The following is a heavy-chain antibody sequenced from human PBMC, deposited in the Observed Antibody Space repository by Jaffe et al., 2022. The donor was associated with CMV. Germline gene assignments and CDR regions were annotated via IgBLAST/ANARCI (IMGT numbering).Heavy chain of an antibody. CDR2: IYPGDSDT. Sequence: EVQLVQSGAEVKKPGESLKISCKGSGYSFTSYWIGWVRQMPGKGLEWMGIIYPGDSDTRYSPSFQGQVTISADKSISTAYLQWSSLKASDTAMYYCARAGPYNDNIVVVPAAPEAPYYYYYMDVWGKGTTVTVSS. D-gene: IGHD2-2*01. CDR1: GYSFTSYW. J-gene: IGHJ6*03. V-gene: IGHV5-51*01. CDR3: ARAGPYNDNIVVVPAAPEAPYYYYYMDV.